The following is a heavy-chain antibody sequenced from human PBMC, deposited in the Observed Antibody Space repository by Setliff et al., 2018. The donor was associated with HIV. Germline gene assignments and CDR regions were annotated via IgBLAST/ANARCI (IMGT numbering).Heavy chain of an antibody. Sequence: ASVKVSCKASGYTFLTYGISWVRQAPGHGLEWMGWISPYNGHTNYAQNFQGRVTMTRDTSISTAYMELSSLKSEDTAVYFCARLGSGWSDSYYYAMDIWGQGTTVTVSS. J-gene: IGHJ6*02. V-gene: IGHV1-18*01. CDR2: ISPYNGHT. CDR1: GYTFLTYG. D-gene: IGHD6-19*01. CDR3: ARLGSGWSDSYYYAMDI.